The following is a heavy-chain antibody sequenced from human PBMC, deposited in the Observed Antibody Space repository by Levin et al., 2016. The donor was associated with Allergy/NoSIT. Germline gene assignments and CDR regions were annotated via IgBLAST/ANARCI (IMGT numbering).Heavy chain of an antibody. Sequence: LSCTVSGGSISRYYWSWIRQPPGKGLEWIGYIDYSGSTNYNPSLKSRVTISVDTSKNQFSLKLSSVTAADTAVYYCARNPGYSSSWYYFDYWGQGTLVTVSS. V-gene: IGHV4-59*01. CDR3: ARNPGYSSSWYYFDY. CDR2: IDYSGST. J-gene: IGHJ4*02. D-gene: IGHD6-13*01. CDR1: GGSISRYY.